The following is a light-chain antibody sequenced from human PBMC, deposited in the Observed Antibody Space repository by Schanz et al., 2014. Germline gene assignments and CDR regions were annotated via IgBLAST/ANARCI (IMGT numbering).Light chain of an antibody. V-gene: IGLV2-23*01. Sequence: QSALTQPASVSGSPGQSITISCTGTSSDVGSYNLVSWYQQHPAKAPKLMIYEGSKRPSGVSNRFSGSKSGNTASLTISGLQTEDEADYYCCSYAVVTSVIFGGGTKLTVL. J-gene: IGLJ2*01. CDR1: SSDVGSYNL. CDR3: CSYAVVTSVI. CDR2: EGS.